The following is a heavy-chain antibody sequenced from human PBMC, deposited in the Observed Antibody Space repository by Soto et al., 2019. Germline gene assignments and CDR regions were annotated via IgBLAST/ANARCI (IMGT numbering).Heavy chain of an antibody. Sequence: SETLSLTCTVSGASITSHGWGWIRQPAGKGLEWIGRVSTSGITNYNPSLKSRVTMSVDTSKNQFSLDLSSVTAADTAVYYCATLRGALDPWGQGILVTVSS. CDR3: ATLRGALDP. CDR1: GASITSHG. D-gene: IGHD3-16*01. CDR2: VSTSGIT. V-gene: IGHV4-4*07. J-gene: IGHJ5*02.